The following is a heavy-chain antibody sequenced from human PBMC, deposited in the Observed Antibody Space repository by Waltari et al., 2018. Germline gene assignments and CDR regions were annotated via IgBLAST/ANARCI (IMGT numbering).Heavy chain of an antibody. CDR1: GYSISSGYY. CDR2: IYHSGST. J-gene: IGHJ3*02. CDR3: ARERILWFRELPSKTYDAFDI. D-gene: IGHD3-10*01. V-gene: IGHV4-38-2*02. Sequence: QVQLQESGPGLVKPSETLSLTCAVSGYSISSGYYWGWIRQPPGKGLEWIGSIYHSGSTYYNPFLKSRVTISVDTSKNQFSLKLSSVTAADTAVYYCARERILWFRELPSKTYDAFDIWGQGTMVTVSS.